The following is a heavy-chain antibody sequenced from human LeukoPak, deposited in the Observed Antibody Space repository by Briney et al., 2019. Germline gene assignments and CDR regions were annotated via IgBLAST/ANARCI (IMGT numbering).Heavy chain of an antibody. CDR3: ARKAATSLAFSSFYGMDV. Sequence: SVTVSCKASGGTFSSYAISWVRQAPRQGLEWMGGIIPIFGTANYAQKFQGRVTITADESTSTAYMELSSLRSEDTAAYYCARKAATSLAFSSFYGMDVWGQGTTVTVSS. CDR2: IIPIFGTA. J-gene: IGHJ6*02. V-gene: IGHV1-69*13. D-gene: IGHD2-15*01. CDR1: GGTFSSYA.